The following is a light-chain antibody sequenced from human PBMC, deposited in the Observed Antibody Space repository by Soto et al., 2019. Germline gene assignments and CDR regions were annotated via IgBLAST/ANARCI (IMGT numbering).Light chain of an antibody. V-gene: IGKV3-15*01. CDR3: QQYNNWPPIT. CDR2: GAS. Sequence: EIVMTQSPATLSVSPGERSTLSCRASQSVSRNLAWYQQKPGQAPRLIXYGASTRANGIPARFSGSGSGTELTLTLSSLQSEDFAVYYCQQYNNWPPITFGQGTRLEIK. J-gene: IGKJ5*01. CDR1: QSVSRN.